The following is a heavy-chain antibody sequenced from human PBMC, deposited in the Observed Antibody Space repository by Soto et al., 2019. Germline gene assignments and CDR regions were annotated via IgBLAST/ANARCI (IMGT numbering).Heavy chain of an antibody. V-gene: IGHV5-51*01. CDR1: GYSFTNYW. J-gene: IGHJ5*02. D-gene: IGHD1-1*01. CDR2: IYLGDSDT. CDR3: ARANVWNAGFCAINSFDP. Sequence: GESLRISCKVSGYSFTNYWIGWVRQMPGKGLEWMGTIYLGDSDTRYSPSFQGRVTISADKSISAAYLRWGSLKASDTAMYYCARANVWNAGFCAINSFDPWGQGTLFTVSS.